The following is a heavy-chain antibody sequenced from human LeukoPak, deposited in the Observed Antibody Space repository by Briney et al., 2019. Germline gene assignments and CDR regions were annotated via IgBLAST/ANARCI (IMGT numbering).Heavy chain of an antibody. J-gene: IGHJ4*02. CDR3: ARAIQYYLDY. Sequence: ASVKVSCKASGYTFTTYYMHWVRQAPGQGLEWMGVVNPSGGSTGYAQKFQGRVTMTRDTSTSTVYMELSSLRSEDTAVYFCARAIQYYLDYWGQGTLVTVPS. D-gene: IGHD2-21*01. CDR1: GYTFTTYY. CDR2: VNPSGGST. V-gene: IGHV1-46*01.